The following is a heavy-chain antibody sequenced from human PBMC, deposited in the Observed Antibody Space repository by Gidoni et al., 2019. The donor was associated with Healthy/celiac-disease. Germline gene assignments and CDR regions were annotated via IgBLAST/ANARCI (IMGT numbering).Heavy chain of an antibody. Sequence: QVQLVPSGSELKKPGSSVTVSCTASGGTFSSYAISWVRQAPGQGLEWMGGIIPIFGTANYAQKFQGRVTITADESTSTAYMELSSLRSEDTAVYYCARGEMRLRLWFLDYWGQGTLVTVSS. CDR2: IIPIFGTA. D-gene: IGHD3-10*01. J-gene: IGHJ4*02. V-gene: IGHV1-69*01. CDR3: ARGEMRLRLWFLDY. CDR1: GGTFSSYA.